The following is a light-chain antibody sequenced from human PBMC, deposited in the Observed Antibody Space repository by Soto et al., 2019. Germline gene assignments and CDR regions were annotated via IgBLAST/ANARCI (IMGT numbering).Light chain of an antibody. V-gene: IGKV3-20*01. CDR3: QQYGTSPPYT. J-gene: IGKJ2*01. Sequence: EIVLTQSPGTLSLSPGERAALSCRASQNVSSSYLAWYQQKPGQAPRLLIYVASSRATGIPDRFSGSGSGTDVTLTSSRLEPEDCAVYYCQQYGTSPPYTFGQGTKREIK. CDR2: VAS. CDR1: QNVSSSY.